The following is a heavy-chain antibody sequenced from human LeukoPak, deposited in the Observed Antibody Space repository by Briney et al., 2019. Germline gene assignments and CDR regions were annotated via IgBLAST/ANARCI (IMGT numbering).Heavy chain of an antibody. CDR1: GFTFSNYA. Sequence: GGSLRLSCAASGFTFSNYAMSWVRQAPGKGLEWVAVISYDGSNKYYADSVKGRFTISRDNSKNTLYLQMNSLRAEDTAVYYCAKDGGRYYYDSSGYYGFDYWGQGTLVTVSS. V-gene: IGHV3-30*18. D-gene: IGHD3-22*01. CDR2: ISYDGSNK. CDR3: AKDGGRYYYDSSGYYGFDY. J-gene: IGHJ4*02.